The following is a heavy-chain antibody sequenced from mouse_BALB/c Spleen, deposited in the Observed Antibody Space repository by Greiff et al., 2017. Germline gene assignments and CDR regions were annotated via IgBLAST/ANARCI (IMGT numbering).Heavy chain of an antibody. CDR2: INPYNGDT. CDR1: GYSFTGYF. CDR3: ARYDPLYAMDY. Sequence: VQLQQSGPELVKPGASVKISCKASGYSFTGYFMNWVMQSHGKSLEWIGRINPYNGDTFYNQKFKGKATLTVDKSSSTAHMELRSLASEDSAVYYCARYDPLYAMDYWGQGTSVTVSS. D-gene: IGHD2-14*01. V-gene: IGHV1-20*02. J-gene: IGHJ4*01.